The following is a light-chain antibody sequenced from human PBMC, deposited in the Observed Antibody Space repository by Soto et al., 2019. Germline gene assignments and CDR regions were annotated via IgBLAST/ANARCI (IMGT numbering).Light chain of an antibody. J-gene: IGKJ3*01. V-gene: IGKV1-39*01. CDR3: QQTYNMPRT. Sequence: DIQMTQSPSSLSASLADRVTITCRASQSISRHLNWYQQKPGKAPRLLIYAASSLQSGVPSRFSGSGSGTDFILTITSLQPEDSATYFCQQTYNMPRTFGPGTKVDIK. CDR2: AAS. CDR1: QSISRH.